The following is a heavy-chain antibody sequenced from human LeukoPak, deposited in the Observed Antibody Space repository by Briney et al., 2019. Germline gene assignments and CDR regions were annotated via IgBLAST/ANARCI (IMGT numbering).Heavy chain of an antibody. CDR2: IYYSGST. Sequence: SETLSLTCTVSGGSISSGDYYWSWIRQPPGKGLEWIGYIYYSGSTYYNPSLKSRVTISVDTSKNQFSLKLSSVTAADTAVYYCALTIVGATGSRTPGYWGQGTLVTVSS. V-gene: IGHV4-30-4*08. J-gene: IGHJ4*02. CDR3: ALTIVGATGSRTPGY. D-gene: IGHD1-26*01. CDR1: GGSISSGDYY.